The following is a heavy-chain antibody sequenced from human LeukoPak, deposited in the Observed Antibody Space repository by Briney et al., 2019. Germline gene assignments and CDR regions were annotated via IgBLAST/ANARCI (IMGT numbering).Heavy chain of an antibody. J-gene: IGHJ3*02. Sequence: GASVKVSCKPSGYTFIDYYLHWVRQAPGQGLEWMGWVNPNSGVTNYAQKFQGRVTMTRNTSITTAYMELSRLRSDDTAVYYCARDRPDSAGFDIWGQGTMVTVSS. CDR3: ARDRPDSAGFDI. CDR2: VNPNSGVT. V-gene: IGHV1-2*02. D-gene: IGHD2-15*01. CDR1: GYTFIDYY.